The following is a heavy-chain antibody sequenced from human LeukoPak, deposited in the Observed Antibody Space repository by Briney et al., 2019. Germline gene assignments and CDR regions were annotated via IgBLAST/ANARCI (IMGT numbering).Heavy chain of an antibody. J-gene: IGHJ4*02. V-gene: IGHV3-7*05. Sequence: GGSLRLSCAASGFTFNSYWMAWVRQAPGKGLEWVANIKQDGSEKYYEDSVKDRFTISRDNTENSLYLQMNSLRAEDTAVYYCARGGGYGDIDSWGQGTLVTVSS. CDR1: GFTFNSYW. CDR2: IKQDGSEK. D-gene: IGHD4-17*01. CDR3: ARGGGYGDIDS.